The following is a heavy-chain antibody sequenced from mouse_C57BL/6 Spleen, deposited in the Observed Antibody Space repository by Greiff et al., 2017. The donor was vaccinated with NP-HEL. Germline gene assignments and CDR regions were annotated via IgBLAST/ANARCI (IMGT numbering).Heavy chain of an antibody. CDR1: GYTFTSYW. D-gene: IGHD2-5*01. CDR2: IDPSDSYT. CDR3: ARFDSNYRNYFDY. Sequence: QVQLQQPGAELVMPGASVKLSCKASGYTFTSYWMHWVKQRPGQGLEWIGEIDPSDSYTNYNQKFKGKSTLTVDKSSSTAYMQISSLTSEDSAVYYCARFDSNYRNYFDYWGQGTTPTVSS. J-gene: IGHJ2*01. V-gene: IGHV1-69*01.